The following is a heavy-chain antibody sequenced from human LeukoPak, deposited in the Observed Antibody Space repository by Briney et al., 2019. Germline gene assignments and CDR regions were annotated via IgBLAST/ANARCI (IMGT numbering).Heavy chain of an antibody. CDR1: GYTSTGYY. Sequence: ASVKVSCKASGYTSTGYYIHWVRQARGQGLEWMGWINPKNGDTKYAQKFQDRVTMTRDTSTSTAYMELSSLRSDDTAKYYCARDGYCGTTKCYGTWFDPWGQGTLVTVSP. D-gene: IGHD2-2*01. V-gene: IGHV1-2*02. J-gene: IGHJ5*02. CDR2: INPKNGDT. CDR3: ARDGYCGTTKCYGTWFDP.